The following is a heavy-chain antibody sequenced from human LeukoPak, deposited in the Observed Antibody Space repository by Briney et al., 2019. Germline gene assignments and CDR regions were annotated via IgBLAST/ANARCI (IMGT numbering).Heavy chain of an antibody. V-gene: IGHV3-23*01. J-gene: IGHJ4*02. D-gene: IGHD3-22*01. CDR2: ISGSGGST. CDR3: AKYKGSGYYPEHFDY. Sequence: PPGGSLGLSCAASGFTFSSYAMSWVRQAPGKGLEWVSAISGSGGSTYYADSVKGRFTISRGNSKNTLYLQMNSLRAEDTAVYYCAKYKGSGYYPEHFDYWGQGTLVTVSS. CDR1: GFTFSSYA.